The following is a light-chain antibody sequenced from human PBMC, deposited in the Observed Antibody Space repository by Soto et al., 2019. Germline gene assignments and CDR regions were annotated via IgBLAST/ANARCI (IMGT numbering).Light chain of an antibody. CDR2: GAS. CDR3: QEYDNWPPWT. V-gene: IGKV3-15*01. CDR1: QSVRNN. Sequence: TVMTQSPATLSVCVGERVTLSCRASQSVRNNLAWYQQKPGQAPRLLIYGASTRATDVPARFSGSGSGTEFTLTISGLQSEDFAVYYCQEYDNWPPWTFGQGTKVDIK. J-gene: IGKJ1*01.